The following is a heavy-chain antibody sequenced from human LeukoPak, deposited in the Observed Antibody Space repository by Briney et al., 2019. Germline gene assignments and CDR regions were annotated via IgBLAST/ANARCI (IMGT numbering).Heavy chain of an antibody. D-gene: IGHD3-22*01. CDR1: GGSVGSGTFY. CDR3: ARERAYYYESSGYREIYYWFHP. CDR2: IYYSGST. J-gene: IGHJ5*02. V-gene: IGHV4-61*01. Sequence: SETLSLTCTVSGGSVGSGTFYWSWIRQPPGKGLEWIGDIYYSGSTNYNPSLKSRVTISVDMSTNQFSLKLISVTAADTAVYYCARERAYYYESSGYREIYYWFHPWGQGTLVTVSS.